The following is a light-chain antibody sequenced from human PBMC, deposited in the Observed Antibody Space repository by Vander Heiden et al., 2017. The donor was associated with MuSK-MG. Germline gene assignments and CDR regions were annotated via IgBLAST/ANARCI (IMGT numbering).Light chain of an antibody. CDR3: QQYSNWPLT. V-gene: IGKV3-15*01. J-gene: IGKJ4*01. CDR2: GAS. Sequence: EIMMTQSPATLSVSPGERATLSCRASQSVSSNLAWYQQKPGQAPRLLIYGASTRATGIPARFSGSASGTEFTLTISSLQSEDFAVYYCQQYSNWPLTFGGWTKVEI. CDR1: QSVSSN.